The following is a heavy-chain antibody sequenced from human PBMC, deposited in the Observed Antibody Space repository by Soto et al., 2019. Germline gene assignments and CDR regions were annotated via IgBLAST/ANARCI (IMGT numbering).Heavy chain of an antibody. CDR1: GYTFTSYW. V-gene: IGHV5-51*01. Sequence: GESLKFSCTASGYTFTSYWIVWLRQMRGKVLQWMWIIYLGDSDSRYSPYFQGQVTISADKSINTAYLQWSGLKATDTAMYYCAIQKEQLCGIDYWAQGTLVTVSS. CDR2: IYLGDSDS. J-gene: IGHJ4*02. CDR3: AIQKEQLCGIDY. D-gene: IGHD5-18*01.